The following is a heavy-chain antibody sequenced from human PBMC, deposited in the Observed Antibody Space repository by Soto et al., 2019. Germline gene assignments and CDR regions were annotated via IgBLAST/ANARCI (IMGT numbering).Heavy chain of an antibody. D-gene: IGHD7-27*01. CDR1: GGTFSGHA. V-gene: IGHV1-69*06. J-gene: IGHJ4*02. Sequence: QVQLVQSGAEVKKPGSSVKVSCEASGGTFSGHAISWVRQAPGQGPEWMGGLIPLFGTTQHAQNFQDRLTITADKSTSPAYMELPSLRFEDTAIYSCARGPNWGYRFDSWGQGTLVTVSS. CDR3: ARGPNWGYRFDS. CDR2: LIPLFGTT.